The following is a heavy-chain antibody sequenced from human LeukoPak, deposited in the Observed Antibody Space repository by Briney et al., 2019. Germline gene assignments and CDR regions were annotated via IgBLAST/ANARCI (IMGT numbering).Heavy chain of an antibody. V-gene: IGHV3-33*08. D-gene: IGHD2-15*01. CDR1: GFTFSSYW. J-gene: IGHJ4*02. CDR3: ARGMLQRQSLDY. CDR2: IWYDGSNK. Sequence: GGSLRLSCAASGFTFSSYWMSWVRQAPGKGLEWVAVIWYDGSNKYYADSVKGRFTISRDNSKNTLYLQMNSLRAEDTAVYYCARGMLQRQSLDYWGQGTLVTVSS.